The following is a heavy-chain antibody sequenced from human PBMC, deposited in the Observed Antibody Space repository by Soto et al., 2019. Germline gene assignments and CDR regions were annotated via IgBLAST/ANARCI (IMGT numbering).Heavy chain of an antibody. Sequence: SETLSLTCTVSGGSISSADYSWKWIRQPPGKGLEWIGNIYYTGVNSYNPSLKSRVIVSVDTAKNQFSLRLNSVTAADTAVYFCARDSAHYNDNYDSPLCGQGTLVTVS. CDR3: ARDSAHYNDNYDSPL. D-gene: IGHD3-10*01. CDR1: GGSISSADYS. CDR2: IYYTGVN. J-gene: IGHJ4*02. V-gene: IGHV4-30-4*01.